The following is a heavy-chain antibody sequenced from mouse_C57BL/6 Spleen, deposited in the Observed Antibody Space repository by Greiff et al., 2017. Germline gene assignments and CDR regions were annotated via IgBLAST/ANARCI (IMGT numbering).Heavy chain of an antibody. Sequence: EVQLVESEGGLVQPGSSMKLSCTASGFTFSDYYMAWVRQVPEKGLEWVANINYDGSSTYYLDSLKSRFIISRDNAKNILYLQMSSLKSEDTATYYCAREGVVTSYAMDYWGQGTSVTVSS. V-gene: IGHV5-16*01. J-gene: IGHJ4*01. CDR1: GFTFSDYY. D-gene: IGHD2-2*01. CDR2: INYDGSST. CDR3: AREGVVTSYAMDY.